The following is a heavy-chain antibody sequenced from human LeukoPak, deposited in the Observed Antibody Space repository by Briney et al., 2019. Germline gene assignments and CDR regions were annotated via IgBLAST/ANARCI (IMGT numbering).Heavy chain of an antibody. D-gene: IGHD1-26*01. Sequence: GGPLRLSCAASGFTFSSYSMNWVRQAPGKGLEWVSSISSSSSYIYYADSVKGRFTISRDNAKNSLYLQMNSLRAEDTAVGYCAIEWERTEEEAFDIWGQGTMVTVSS. CDR2: ISSSSSYI. CDR3: AIEWERTEEEAFDI. J-gene: IGHJ3*02. CDR1: GFTFSSYS. V-gene: IGHV3-21*01.